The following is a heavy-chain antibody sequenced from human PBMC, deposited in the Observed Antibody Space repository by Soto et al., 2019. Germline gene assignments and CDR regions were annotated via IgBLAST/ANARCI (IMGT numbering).Heavy chain of an antibody. Sequence: GALRLSSVASGLTSINAGINGVRQAPGKGRKWVGRLQSKTDGSTTDFAAPGKRRLAISRDDSRNMVYLQMNSLKTEDTAVYYCTTDSYITIVKVRCDYWRNGNRVT. CDR2: LQSKTDGSTT. CDR1: GLTSINAG. D-gene: IGHD2-21*01. CDR3: TTDSYITIVKVRCDY. V-gene: IGHV3-15*07. J-gene: IGHJ4*01.